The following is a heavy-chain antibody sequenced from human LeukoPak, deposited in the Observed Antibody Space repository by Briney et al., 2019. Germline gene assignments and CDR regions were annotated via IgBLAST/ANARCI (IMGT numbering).Heavy chain of an antibody. J-gene: IGHJ4*02. CDR1: GFTFSSYG. V-gene: IGHV3-30*18. CDR2: ISYDGSNK. D-gene: IGHD5-18*01. CDR3: AKGLDTATDY. Sequence: GGSLRLSCAASGFTFSSYGMHWVRQAPGKGLEWVAVISYDGSNKYYADSVKSRFTISRDNSKNTLYLQMNSLRAEDTAVYYCAKGLDTATDYWGQGTLVTVSS.